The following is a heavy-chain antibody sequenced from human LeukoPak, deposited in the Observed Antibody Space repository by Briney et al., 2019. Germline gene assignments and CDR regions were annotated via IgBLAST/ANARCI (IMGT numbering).Heavy chain of an antibody. CDR1: GGSDISVTYY. V-gene: IGHV4-61*01. Sequence: PSETLSQTCTVSGGSDISVTYYWAWIRQPPGKGLEGITHISYSGNTNQNPSLKSRVTISGDTSKNQFSLKLNSVTAADTAVYYCARSVTRPFDFDYWGQGTLVTVSS. CDR2: ISYSGNT. J-gene: IGHJ4*02. CDR3: ARSVTRPFDFDY. D-gene: IGHD2/OR15-2a*01.